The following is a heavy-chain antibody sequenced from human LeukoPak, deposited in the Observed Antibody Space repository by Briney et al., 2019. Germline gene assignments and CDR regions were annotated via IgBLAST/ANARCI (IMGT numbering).Heavy chain of an antibody. V-gene: IGHV1-24*01. J-gene: IGHJ4*02. Sequence: APVKVSCKVSGYTLTELSMHWVRQAPGKGLEWMGGFDPEDGETIYAQKFQGRVTMTEDTSTDTAYMELSSLRSEDTAVYYCATAFSHLELRDYWGQGTLVTVSS. D-gene: IGHD1-7*01. CDR2: FDPEDGET. CDR3: ATAFSHLELRDY. CDR1: GYTLTELS.